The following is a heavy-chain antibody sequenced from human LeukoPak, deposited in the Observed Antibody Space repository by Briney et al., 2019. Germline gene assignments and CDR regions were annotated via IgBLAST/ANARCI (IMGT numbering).Heavy chain of an antibody. CDR1: GFTFSSYG. CDR2: IWYDGSNK. J-gene: IGHJ4*02. Sequence: GGSLRLSCAASGFTFSSYGMHWVRQAPGKGLEWVAVIWYDGSNKYYADSVKGRFTISRDDSKNTLYLQMNSLRAEDTAVYYCAKDTFRSSGPGYWGQGTLVTVSS. V-gene: IGHV3-33*06. D-gene: IGHD6-19*01. CDR3: AKDTFRSSGPGY.